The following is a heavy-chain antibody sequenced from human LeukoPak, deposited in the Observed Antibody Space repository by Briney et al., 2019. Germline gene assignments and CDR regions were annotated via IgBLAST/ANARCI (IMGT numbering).Heavy chain of an antibody. V-gene: IGHV3-23*01. D-gene: IGHD3-22*01. Sequence: GGSLRLSCAASGFTFSSYDMSWVRQAPGKGLEWVSAISGSGGSTYYADSVKGRFTISRDNSKNTLYLQMNSLRAEDTAVYYCAKDPRGGYYDSSGYYYFDYWGQGTLVTVSS. J-gene: IGHJ4*02. CDR3: AKDPRGGYYDSSGYYYFDY. CDR2: ISGSGGST. CDR1: GFTFSSYD.